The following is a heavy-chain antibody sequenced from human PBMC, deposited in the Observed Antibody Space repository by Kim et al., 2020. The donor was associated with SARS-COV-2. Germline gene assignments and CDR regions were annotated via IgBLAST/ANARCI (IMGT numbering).Heavy chain of an antibody. CDR1: GGSISSSSYY. D-gene: IGHD2-2*01. CDR3: ARLRGYLRTAAIDWFDP. V-gene: IGHV4-39*01. CDR2: IYYSGST. J-gene: IGHJ5*02. Sequence: SETLSLTCTVSGGSISSSSYYWGWIRQPPGKGLEWIGSIYYSGSTYYNPSLKSRVTISVDTSKNQFSLKLSSVTAADTAVYYCARLRGYLRTAAIDWFDPWGQGTLVTVSS.